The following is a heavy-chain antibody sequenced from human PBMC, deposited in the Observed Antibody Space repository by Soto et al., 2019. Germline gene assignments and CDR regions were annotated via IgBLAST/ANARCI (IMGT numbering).Heavy chain of an antibody. Sequence: QVQLVESGGGVVQPGRSLRLSCAASGFTFSSYAMHWVRQAPGKGLEWVAVISYDGSNKYYADSVKGRFTISRDNSKNTLYLQMNSLRAEDTAVYYCARDGHLDYGDYGTLSGYYYGMDVW. CDR3: ARDGHLDYGDYGTLSGYYYGMDV. D-gene: IGHD4-17*01. CDR1: GFTFSSYA. V-gene: IGHV3-30-3*01. J-gene: IGHJ6*01. CDR2: ISYDGSNK.